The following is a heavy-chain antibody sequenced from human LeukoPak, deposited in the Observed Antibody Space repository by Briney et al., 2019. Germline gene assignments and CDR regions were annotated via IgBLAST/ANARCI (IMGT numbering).Heavy chain of an antibody. CDR1: GGSISSYY. D-gene: IGHD6-13*01. Sequence: SETLSLTCTVSGGSISSYYWSWIRQPPGKGLEWIGYIYYSGATNYNPSLKSRVTISVDTSKNQFSLKLSSVTAADTAVYYCARGAYIAAAQYGYWGQGTLVTVSS. CDR3: ARGAYIAAAQYGY. CDR2: IYYSGAT. V-gene: IGHV4-59*01. J-gene: IGHJ4*02.